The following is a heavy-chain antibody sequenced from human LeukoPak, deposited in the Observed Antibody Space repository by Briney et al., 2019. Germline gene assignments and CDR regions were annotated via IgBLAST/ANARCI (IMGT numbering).Heavy chain of an antibody. D-gene: IGHD3-22*01. Sequence: GKSLRLSCTASGFTFSDYAMYWVRQAPGKGLERVSNICYDGSNKYYLDSLRGRFTISRDNTKNTLYLQMNHLRAEDTAVYYCARDLRGGNYDSSGFFGGIDYWGQGTLVTVSS. J-gene: IGHJ4*02. CDR3: ARDLRGGNYDSSGFFGGIDY. V-gene: IGHV3-33*01. CDR2: ICYDGSNK. CDR1: GFTFSDYA.